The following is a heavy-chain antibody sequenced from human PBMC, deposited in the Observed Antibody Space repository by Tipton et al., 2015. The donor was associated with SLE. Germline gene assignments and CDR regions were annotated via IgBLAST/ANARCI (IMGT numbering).Heavy chain of an antibody. Sequence: TLSLTCIVSGGSISSYYWSWIRQPPGKGLEWIGYIYYSGSTYYNPSLKSRVTISVDTSKNQFSLKLSSVTAADTAVYYCARLPTGAYWGQGTLVTVSS. V-gene: IGHV4-59*08. J-gene: IGHJ4*02. CDR1: GGSISSYY. D-gene: IGHD7-27*01. CDR2: IYYSGST. CDR3: ARLPTGAY.